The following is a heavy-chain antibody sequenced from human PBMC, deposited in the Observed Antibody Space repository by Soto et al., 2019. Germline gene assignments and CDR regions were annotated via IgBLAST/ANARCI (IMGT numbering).Heavy chain of an antibody. Sequence: SETLSLTCTVSGGSISSYYWSWIRQPPGKGLEWIGYIYYSGSTNYNPSLKSRVTISVDTSKNQFSLKLSSVTAADTAVYYCARHAGYCSGGSCYASVVGGYWNYYYYMDVWGKGTTVTVSS. CDR3: ARHAGYCSGGSCYASVVGGYWNYYYYMDV. CDR1: GGSISSYY. J-gene: IGHJ6*03. V-gene: IGHV4-59*08. CDR2: IYYSGST. D-gene: IGHD2-15*01.